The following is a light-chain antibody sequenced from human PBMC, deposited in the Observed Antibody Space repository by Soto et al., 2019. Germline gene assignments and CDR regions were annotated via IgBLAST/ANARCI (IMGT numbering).Light chain of an antibody. CDR1: QSVTNK. CDR2: DAS. J-gene: IGKJ1*01. V-gene: IGKV3-15*01. Sequence: EMLMTQSPASLSVSPGEKVSLSCWASQSVTNKLAWYQQRPGQPPRLLLYDASTRATGVPATFSGSGSGTDFTLTISDVEPEDFAVYYCHQRQSWPRTFGQGTTVDI. CDR3: HQRQSWPRT.